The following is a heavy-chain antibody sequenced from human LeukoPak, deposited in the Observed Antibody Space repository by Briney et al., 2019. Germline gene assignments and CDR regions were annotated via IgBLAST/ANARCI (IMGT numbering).Heavy chain of an antibody. D-gene: IGHD3-9*01. CDR2: IYTSGST. CDR1: GGSISSYY. CDR3: ASLGTNDILKGAQNIQFGNYYYGMDV. V-gene: IGHV4-4*07. J-gene: IGHJ6*02. Sequence: SETLSLTCTVSGGSISSYYWSWIRQPAGKGLEWIGRIYTSGSTNYNPSLKSRVTMSVDTSKNQFSLKLSSVTAADTAVYYCASLGTNDILKGAQNIQFGNYYYGMDVWGQGTTVTVSS.